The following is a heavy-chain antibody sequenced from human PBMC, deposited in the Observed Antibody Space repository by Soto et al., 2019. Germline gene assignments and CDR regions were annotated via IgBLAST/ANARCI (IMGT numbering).Heavy chain of an antibody. CDR3: EKDARVGYSYGFTGEFDY. Sequence: GGSLRLSCPASGFTFSDYAMSWVRPAPGKGLEWVSGISGSDGSTYYADSVKGRFTVSRDNSNNTVYLQMNSLRVEDTAVYYCEKDARVGYSYGFTGEFDYWGQGTLLTVSS. D-gene: IGHD5-18*01. CDR2: ISGSDGST. CDR1: GFTFSDYA. J-gene: IGHJ4*02. V-gene: IGHV3-23*01.